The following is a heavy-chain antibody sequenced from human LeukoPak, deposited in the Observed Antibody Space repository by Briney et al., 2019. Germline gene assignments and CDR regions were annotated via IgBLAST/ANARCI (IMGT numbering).Heavy chain of an antibody. D-gene: IGHD6-13*01. CDR2: INPNSGGT. CDR3: AREDLWQLVSSTGWFDP. Sequence: GASVKVSCKASGYTFTGYYMHWVRQAPGQGLEWMGWINPNSGGTNYAQKFQGRVTMTRDTSISTAYMELSRLRSDDTAVYYCAREDLWQLVSSTGWFDPWGQGTLVTVSS. V-gene: IGHV1-2*02. J-gene: IGHJ5*02. CDR1: GYTFTGYY.